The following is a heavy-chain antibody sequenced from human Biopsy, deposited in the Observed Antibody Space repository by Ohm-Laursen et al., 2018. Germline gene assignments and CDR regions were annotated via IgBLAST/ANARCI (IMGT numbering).Heavy chain of an antibody. CDR3: ARDIMNRIAGLVARSDVFDV. V-gene: IGHV1-2*02. CDR1: GYAVNDYF. CDR2: ISPNSGGT. J-gene: IGHJ3*01. D-gene: IGHD3-16*01. Sequence: ASVKVSCKGSGYAVNDYFLHWLRQAPGQGPEWMGGISPNSGGTNYAQKFQGGVTMTTDTSTSTVYLELRRLISDDTAVYYCARDIMNRIAGLVARSDVFDVWGQGTLVTVSS.